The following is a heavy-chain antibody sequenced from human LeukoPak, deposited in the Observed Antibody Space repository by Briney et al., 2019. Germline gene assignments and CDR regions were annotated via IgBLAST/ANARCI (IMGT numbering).Heavy chain of an antibody. CDR2: IYYSGST. Sequence: SETLSLTCAVSGASISGSGYYWGGIRQPPGKGLEWIGNIYYSGSTYYNESLESRVTISIDTSKNQFSLKLSSLTASDTAVYFCAVGLLGYEYWGQGFLVTVSS. CDR3: AVGLLGYEY. J-gene: IGHJ4*02. D-gene: IGHD3-22*01. CDR1: GASISGSGYY. V-gene: IGHV4-39*01.